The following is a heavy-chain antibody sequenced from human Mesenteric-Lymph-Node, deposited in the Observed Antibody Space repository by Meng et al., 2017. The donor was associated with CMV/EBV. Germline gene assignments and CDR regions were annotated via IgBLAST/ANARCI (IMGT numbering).Heavy chain of an antibody. Sequence: GGSLRLSCAASGFTFDDHAMHGVRQAPGKGLEWVSGLSWNSGSIGYADSVKGRFTISRDNARNSLYLQMNSLRPEDTAFYYCVKDSSGGYDYFDYWGQGTLVTVSS. J-gene: IGHJ4*02. CDR1: GFTFDDHA. V-gene: IGHV3-9*01. CDR2: LSWNSGSI. D-gene: IGHD5-12*01. CDR3: VKDSSGGYDYFDY.